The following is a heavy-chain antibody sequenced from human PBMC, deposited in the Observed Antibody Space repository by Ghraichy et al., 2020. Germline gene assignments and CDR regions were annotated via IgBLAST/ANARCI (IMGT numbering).Heavy chain of an antibody. J-gene: IGHJ4*02. V-gene: IGHV3-48*03. CDR3: ARDSGSGSAPEESYFDY. CDR1: RFTFSNYE. CDR2: ISSTGTKI. Sequence: GESLNISCAASRFTFSNYEMNWVRQAPGKGLEWILYISSTGTKIYYTDSVKGRFTISRDNAKSSVYLQMNSLRAEDTAIYFCARDSGSGSAPEESYFDYWGQGTLVTVSS. D-gene: IGHD3-3*01.